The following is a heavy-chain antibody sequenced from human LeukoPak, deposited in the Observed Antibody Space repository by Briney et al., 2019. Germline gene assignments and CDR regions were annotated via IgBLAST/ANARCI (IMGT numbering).Heavy chain of an antibody. D-gene: IGHD3-10*01. J-gene: IGHJ5*02. CDR3: ARDSGTTGEVKFDP. CDR1: GGSFSGYY. CDR2: INHSGST. Sequence: SETLSLTCAVYGGSFSGYYWSWIRQPPGKGLEWIGEINHSGSTNYNPSLKSRVTISVDTYKNQFSLKLSSVTAADTAVYYCARDSGTTGEVKFDPWGQGTLVTASS. V-gene: IGHV4-34*01.